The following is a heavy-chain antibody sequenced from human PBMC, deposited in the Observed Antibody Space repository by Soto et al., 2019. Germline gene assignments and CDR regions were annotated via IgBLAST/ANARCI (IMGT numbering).Heavy chain of an antibody. V-gene: IGHV3-15*01. CDR2: IKSKTDGGTT. CDR1: EFTFSNAW. J-gene: IGHJ4*02. D-gene: IGHD3-9*01. Sequence: VGPLRLSYAASEFTFSNAWVSRVCQAPGKGLEWVGRIKSKTDGGTTDYAAPVKGRFTISRDDSKNTLYLQMNSLKTEDTAVYYCTTDAGILTGPLTFDYWGQGTLVTVSS. CDR3: TTDAGILTGPLTFDY.